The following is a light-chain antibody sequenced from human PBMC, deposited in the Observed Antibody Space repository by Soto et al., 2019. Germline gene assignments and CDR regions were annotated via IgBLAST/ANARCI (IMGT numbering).Light chain of an antibody. CDR2: DVS. Sequence: QSALTQPASVSGSPGQSITISCTGTSSDVGGYNYVSWYQQHPGKAPKLMIYDVSNRPSGVSNRFSGSKSGNTASLTISGLQAEDESDYYCSSYTSSSTLLYVFGTGTKLTVI. J-gene: IGLJ1*01. CDR3: SSYTSSSTLLYV. V-gene: IGLV2-14*01. CDR1: SSDVGGYNY.